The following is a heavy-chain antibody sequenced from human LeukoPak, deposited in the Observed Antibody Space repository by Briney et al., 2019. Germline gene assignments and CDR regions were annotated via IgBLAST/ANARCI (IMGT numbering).Heavy chain of an antibody. CDR2: ISGSGGST. J-gene: IGHJ3*02. D-gene: IGHD2-8*01. V-gene: IGHV3-23*01. CDR1: GFTFSSYS. Sequence: GGSLRLSCAASGFTFSSYSMNWVRQAPGKGLEWVSAISGSGGSTYYADSVKGRFTISRDNSKNTLYLQMNSLRAEDTAVYYCAKLPGYCTNGVCLDAFDIWGQGTMVTVSS. CDR3: AKLPGYCTNGVCLDAFDI.